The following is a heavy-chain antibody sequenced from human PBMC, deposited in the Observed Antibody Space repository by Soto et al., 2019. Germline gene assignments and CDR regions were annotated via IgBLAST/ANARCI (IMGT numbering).Heavy chain of an antibody. CDR3: ATGLRETVTLYDAFDI. CDR2: IYPGDSDT. V-gene: IGHV5-51*01. D-gene: IGHD4-17*01. CDR1: GYSFTSYW. Sequence: GESLKISCKGSGYSFTSYWIGWVRQMPGKGLEWMGIIYPGDSDTRYSPSFQGQVTISADKSISTAYLQWSSLKASDTAMYYCATGLRETVTLYDAFDIWGQGTMVTVSS. J-gene: IGHJ3*02.